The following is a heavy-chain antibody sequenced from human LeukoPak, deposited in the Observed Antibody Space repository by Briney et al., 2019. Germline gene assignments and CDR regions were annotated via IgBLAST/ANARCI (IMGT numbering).Heavy chain of an antibody. CDR1: GGSFSGYY. V-gene: IGHV4-34*01. CDR2: INHSGNT. Sequence: SETLSLTCAVYGGSFSGYYWSWIRQPPGRGLEWVGEINHSGNTNYNPSLTSRVTILVDTSKNQFSLKLTSVTAADAAVYYCDRTFRNSGWGIDYWGQGTQVTVA. CDR3: DRTFRNSGWGIDY. J-gene: IGHJ4*02. D-gene: IGHD6-19*01.